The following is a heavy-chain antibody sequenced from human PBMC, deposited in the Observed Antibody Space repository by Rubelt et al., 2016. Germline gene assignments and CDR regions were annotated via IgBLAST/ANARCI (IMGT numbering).Heavy chain of an antibody. CDR1: GYSISNGYY. Sequence: QVQLQESGPGLVKPSETLSLTCIVSGYSISNGYYWGWIRQPPGKGLERIGYIYYSGSTHYSPSLTSRFTISVATSENLFSRKLCAVTASERAVYYWARAGPLVAAAYYFDYWGQGTLVTVSS. D-gene: IGHD6-13*01. CDR3: ARAGPLVAAAYYFDY. V-gene: IGHV4-38-2*02. J-gene: IGHJ4*02. CDR2: IYYSGST.